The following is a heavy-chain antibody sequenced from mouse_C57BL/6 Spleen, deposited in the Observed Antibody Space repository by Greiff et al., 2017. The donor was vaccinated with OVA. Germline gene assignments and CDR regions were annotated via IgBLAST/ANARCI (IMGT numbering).Heavy chain of an antibody. J-gene: IGHJ3*01. V-gene: IGHV1-55*01. CDR1: GYTFTSYW. CDR3: AREDGDLNLFAD. Sequence: VQLQQPGAELVKPGASVKMSCKASGYTFTSYWITWVKQRPGQGLEWIGDIYPGSGSTNYNEKFKSKATLTVDTSSSTAYMQLSSLTSEDSAVYYCAREDGDLNLFADWGKGTLGTVSA. D-gene: IGHD2-13*01. CDR2: IYPGSGST.